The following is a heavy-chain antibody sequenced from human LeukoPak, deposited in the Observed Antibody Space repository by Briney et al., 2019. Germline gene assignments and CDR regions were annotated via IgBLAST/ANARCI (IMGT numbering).Heavy chain of an antibody. Sequence: GGSLRLSCAASGFTFSSYSMNWVRQAPGKGLEWVSYISSSSSTIYYADSVKGRFTISRDNAKNSLYLHMNSLRAEDTAVYYCARDFTTVTTGRYYMDVWGKGTTVTVSS. CDR3: ARDFTTVTTGRYYMDV. CDR2: ISSSSSTI. J-gene: IGHJ6*03. V-gene: IGHV3-48*01. D-gene: IGHD4-17*01. CDR1: GFTFSSYS.